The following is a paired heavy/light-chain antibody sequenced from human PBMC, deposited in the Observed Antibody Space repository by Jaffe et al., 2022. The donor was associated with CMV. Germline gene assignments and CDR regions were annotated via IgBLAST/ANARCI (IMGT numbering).Light chain of an antibody. CDR3: QQYNNWPPGGGT. CDR1: QSVSSN. CDR2: GAS. V-gene: IGKV3-15*01. J-gene: IGKJ1*01. Sequence: EIVMTQSPATLSVSPGERATLSCRASQSVSSNLAWYQQKPGQAPRLLIYGASTRATGIPARFSGSGSGTEFTLTISSLQSEDFAVYYCQQYNNWPPGGGTFGQGTKVEIK.
Heavy chain of an antibody. CDR1: GGSISSSSYY. CDR2: IYYSGST. Sequence: QLQLQESGPGLVKPSETLSLTCTVSGGSISSSSYYWGWIRQPPGKGLEWIGSIYYSGSTYYNPSLKSRVTISVDTSKNQFSLKLSSVTAADTAVYYCASLLSSPNSGSYQGYYYYYYMDVWGKGTTVTVSS. CDR3: ASLLSSPNSGSYQGYYYYYYMDV. V-gene: IGHV4-39*01. J-gene: IGHJ6*03. D-gene: IGHD1-26*01.